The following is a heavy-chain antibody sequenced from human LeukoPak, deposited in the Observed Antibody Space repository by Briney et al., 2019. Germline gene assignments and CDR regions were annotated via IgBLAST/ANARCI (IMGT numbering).Heavy chain of an antibody. CDR1: GFTFSSYW. D-gene: IGHD4-23*01. Sequence: GGSLRLSCAASGFTFSSYWMNWVRQAPGKGLVWVSRIASDGSSTTYADSVKGRFSISRDNAKNTLYLQMNSLRDEDTAVYYCARGRPHGNDYWGQGTLVTVSS. CDR3: ARGRPHGNDY. V-gene: IGHV3-74*01. CDR2: IASDGSST. J-gene: IGHJ4*02.